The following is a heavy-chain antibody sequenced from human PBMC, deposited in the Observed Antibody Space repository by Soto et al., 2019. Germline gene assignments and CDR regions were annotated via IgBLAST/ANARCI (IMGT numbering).Heavy chain of an antibody. J-gene: IGHJ5*02. Sequence: SETLSLTCTVSGASISGYYWSWIRKSAGKGLEWIGRIYATGTTDYNPSLKSRVMMSVDTSKKQFSLRLRSVTAADTAVYYCVRDGTKTLRDWFDPWGQGMSVTVSS. CDR3: VRDGTKTLRDWFDP. V-gene: IGHV4-4*07. D-gene: IGHD1-1*01. CDR1: GASISGYY. CDR2: IYATGTT.